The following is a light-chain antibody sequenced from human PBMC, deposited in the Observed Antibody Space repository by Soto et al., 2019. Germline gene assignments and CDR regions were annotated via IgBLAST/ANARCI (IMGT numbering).Light chain of an antibody. Sequence: QSVLTQPASVSGSPGQSITISCTGASSDVGNYNYVSWYQQHPGKAPKLIIYDVSNWPSGVSNRFSGSKSGNTASLTISGLQAEDEADYYCSSYTSSTTLYVFGTGTKLTVL. V-gene: IGLV2-14*03. J-gene: IGLJ1*01. CDR2: DVS. CDR1: SSDVGNYNY. CDR3: SSYTSSTTLYV.